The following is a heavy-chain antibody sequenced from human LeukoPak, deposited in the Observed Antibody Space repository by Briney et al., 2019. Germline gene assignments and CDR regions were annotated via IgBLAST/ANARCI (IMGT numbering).Heavy chain of an antibody. J-gene: IGHJ5*02. CDR2: IMPIFGTA. Sequence: ASVKVSCKASGGTRNNYAISWVRQAPGQGLEWMGGIMPIFGTANYAQKFQGRVTITADESTSTAYMDLNSLRSEDTAVYYCAREESTPAAFDPWGQGTLVTVSS. CDR3: AREESTPAAFDP. D-gene: IGHD2-15*01. V-gene: IGHV1-69*13. CDR1: GGTRNNYA.